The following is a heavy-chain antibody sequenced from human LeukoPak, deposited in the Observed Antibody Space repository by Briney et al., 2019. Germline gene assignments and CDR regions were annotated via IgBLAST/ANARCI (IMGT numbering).Heavy chain of an antibody. J-gene: IGHJ5*02. CDR3: ARVYGSYGSGSYYFDP. V-gene: IGHV4-61*01. Sequence: PSETLSLTCTVSGYSISSGYYWSWIRQPPGKGLEWIGYIYYSGSTNYNPSLKSRVTISVDTSKNQFSLKLSSVTAADTAVYYCARVYGSYGSGSYYFDPWGQGTLVTVSS. CDR1: GYSISSGYY. CDR2: IYYSGST. D-gene: IGHD3-10*01.